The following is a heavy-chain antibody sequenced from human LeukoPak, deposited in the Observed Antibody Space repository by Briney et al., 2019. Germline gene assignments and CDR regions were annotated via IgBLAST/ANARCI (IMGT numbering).Heavy chain of an antibody. Sequence: SETLSLTCTVTGGSINTYYWSWIRQPPGKGLEWIGYIYYSGSTNYNPSLKSRVTISVDTSKNQFSLKLSSVTAADTAVYYCARHDMDVAGGGLDYFDYWGQGTLVTVSS. CDR3: ARHDMDVAGGGLDYFDY. D-gene: IGHD1-26*01. J-gene: IGHJ4*02. V-gene: IGHV4-59*08. CDR1: GGSINTYY. CDR2: IYYSGST.